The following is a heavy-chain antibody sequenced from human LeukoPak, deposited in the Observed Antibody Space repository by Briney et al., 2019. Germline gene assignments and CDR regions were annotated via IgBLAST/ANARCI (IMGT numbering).Heavy chain of an antibody. D-gene: IGHD6-13*01. CDR1: GGSVSGYY. CDR3: ARGTASGTAATY. CDR2: INHSGST. J-gene: IGHJ4*02. V-gene: IGHV4-34*01. Sequence: PSETLSLTCAGDGGSVSGYYWHWIRQPPGKGLEWIGEINHSGSTNYNQSLKRRVTLSLHTSKNPFSLKLSSVTAAHTAVYYCARGTASGTAATYWGQGTLVTVSS.